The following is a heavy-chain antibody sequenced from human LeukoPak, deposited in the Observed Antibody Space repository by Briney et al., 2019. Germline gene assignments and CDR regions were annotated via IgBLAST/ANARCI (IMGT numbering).Heavy chain of an antibody. Sequence: SVKVSCKASGGTFSSYAISWVRQAPGQELEWMGMIIPILGIANYAQKFQGRVTITADKSTSTAYMHLSSLRSQDTAVYYCAPSLEEMAPTPYYYGMDVWGPGTTVNVSS. CDR1: GGTFSSYA. CDR2: IIPILGIA. D-gene: IGHD5-24*01. CDR3: APSLEEMAPTPYYYGMDV. J-gene: IGHJ6*02. V-gene: IGHV1-69*04.